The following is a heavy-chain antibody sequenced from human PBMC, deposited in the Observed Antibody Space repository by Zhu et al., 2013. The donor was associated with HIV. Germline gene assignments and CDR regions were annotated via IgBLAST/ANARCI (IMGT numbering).Heavy chain of an antibody. CDR1: GYTFTSYY. Sequence: QVQLVQSGAEVKKPGASVKVSCKASGYTFTSYYMHWVRQAPGQGLEWMGIINPSGGSTSYAQKFQGRVTMTRDTSTSTVYMELSSLRSEDTAVYYCARDRPEIVVGGGMDVWGQGTTVTVSS. J-gene: IGHJ6*02. CDR3: ARDRPEIVVGGGMDV. D-gene: IGHD2-2*01. V-gene: IGHV1-46*01. CDR2: INPSGGST.